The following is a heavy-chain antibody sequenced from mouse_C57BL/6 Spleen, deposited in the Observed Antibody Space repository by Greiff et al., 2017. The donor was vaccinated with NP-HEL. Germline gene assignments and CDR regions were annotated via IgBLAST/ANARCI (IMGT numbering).Heavy chain of an antibody. CDR1: GYAFSSSW. CDR3: ASKDYYDYDVDWYFDV. Sequence: VQLQQSGPELVKPGASVKISCKASGYAFSSSWMNWVKQRPGKGLEWIGRIYPGDGDTNYNGKFKGKATLTADKSSSTAYRQLSSLTSEDSAVYFCASKDYYDYDVDWYFDVWGTGTTVTVSS. D-gene: IGHD2-4*01. CDR2: IYPGDGDT. V-gene: IGHV1-82*01. J-gene: IGHJ1*03.